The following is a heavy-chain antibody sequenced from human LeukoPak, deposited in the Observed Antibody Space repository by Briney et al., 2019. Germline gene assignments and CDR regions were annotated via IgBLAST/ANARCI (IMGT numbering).Heavy chain of an antibody. CDR1: GGSISSGSYY. CDR3: ASSYGSGKRNYYYYMDV. Sequence: PSETLSLTCSVSGGSISSGSYYWSWIRQPAGKGLEWIGRIYTSGSTNYNPSLKSRVTISVDTSKNQFSLKLSSVTAADTAVYYCASSYGSGKRNYYYYMDVWGKGTTVTISS. J-gene: IGHJ6*03. V-gene: IGHV4-61*02. D-gene: IGHD3-10*01. CDR2: IYTSGST.